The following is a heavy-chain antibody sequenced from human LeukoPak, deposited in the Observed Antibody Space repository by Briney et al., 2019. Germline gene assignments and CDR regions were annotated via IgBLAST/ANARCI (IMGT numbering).Heavy chain of an antibody. V-gene: IGHV3-23*01. D-gene: IGHD3-9*01. CDR3: ATQTGQNAVTDAFDI. CDR2: ITGSGGTT. J-gene: IGHJ3*02. Sequence: GGSLRLPCAASGFTFSTYAMRWVRQAPEKGLEWVSTITGSGGTTYYADSVKGRFTISRDNSKNTLYLQMNSLRAEDTAVYYCATQTGQNAVTDAFDIWGHGTMVTVSS. CDR1: GFTFSTYA.